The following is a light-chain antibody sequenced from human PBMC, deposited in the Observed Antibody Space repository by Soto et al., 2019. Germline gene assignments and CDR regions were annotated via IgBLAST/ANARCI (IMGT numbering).Light chain of an antibody. CDR3: QQYSNWPPWT. CDR1: QSVYNTF. Sequence: EIVLTQSPGTLSLSPGERATLSFNASQSVYNTFLAWYQQKPGQAPRLLIYGTSSRATGIPDRISGSGSGTEFSLTISSLQSEDSAVYYCQQYSNWPPWTFGQGTKVDIK. CDR2: GTS. V-gene: IGKV3-20*01. J-gene: IGKJ1*01.